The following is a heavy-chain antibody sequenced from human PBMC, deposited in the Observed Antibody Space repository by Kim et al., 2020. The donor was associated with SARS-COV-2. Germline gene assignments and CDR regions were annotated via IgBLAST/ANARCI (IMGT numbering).Heavy chain of an antibody. CDR1: GFTFSSYA. J-gene: IGHJ1*01. CDR3: AKWSKGPVGRSANFQH. V-gene: IGHV3-23*01. CDR2: ISGSGGST. Sequence: GGSLRLSCAASGFTFSSYAMSWVRQAPGKGLEWVSAISGSGGSTYYADSVKGRFTISRDNSKNTLYLQMNSLRAEDTAVYYCAKWSKGPVGRSANFQHWGQGTLVTVSS. D-gene: IGHD3-16*01.